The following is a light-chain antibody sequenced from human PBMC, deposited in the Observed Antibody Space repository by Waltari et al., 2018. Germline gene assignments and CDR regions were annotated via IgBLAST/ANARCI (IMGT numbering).Light chain of an antibody. CDR2: TAS. V-gene: IGKV1-39*01. J-gene: IGKJ1*01. Sequence: DIQMTQSTSSLSASVGDRVTITCRASQNIYTYLNWYQQKPGKAPKLLIYTASNLQSGVPSRFSGSGSAADFTLTISSLQPEDFATYYCQQSYTTPRTFGQGTKVEIK. CDR1: QNIYTY. CDR3: QQSYTTPRT.